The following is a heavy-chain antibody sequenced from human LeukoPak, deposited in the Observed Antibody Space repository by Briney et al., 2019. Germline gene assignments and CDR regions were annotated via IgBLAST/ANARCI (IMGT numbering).Heavy chain of an antibody. V-gene: IGHV4-39*07. J-gene: IGHJ4*02. Sequence: SETLSLTCTVSGGSISSSSYYWGWIRQPPGKGLEWIGSIYYSGSTYYNPSLKSRVTISVDTSKNQFSLKLSSVTAADTAVYYCARHHPGIAVAGAHFDYWGQGTLVTVSS. CDR1: GGSISSSSYY. CDR3: ARHHPGIAVAGAHFDY. D-gene: IGHD6-19*01. CDR2: IYYSGST.